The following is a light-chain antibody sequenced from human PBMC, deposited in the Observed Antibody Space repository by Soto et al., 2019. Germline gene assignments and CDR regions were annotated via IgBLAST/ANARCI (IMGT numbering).Light chain of an antibody. J-gene: IGKJ2*02. CDR1: QSISSW. CDR2: DAS. Sequence: STLSASVGDRVTINCRASQSISSWLAWYQQKPGKAPKLLIYDASSLESGVPSRFSGSGSGTEFTLTISSLQPDDFATYYCQQYNSYSGTFGQGTKVDIK. V-gene: IGKV1-5*01. CDR3: QQYNSYSGT.